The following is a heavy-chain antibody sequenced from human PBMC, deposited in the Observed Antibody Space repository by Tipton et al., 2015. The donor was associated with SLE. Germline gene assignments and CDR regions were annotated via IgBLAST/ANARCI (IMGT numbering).Heavy chain of an antibody. CDR1: GGSISSGGYY. J-gene: IGHJ6*02. D-gene: IGHD3-9*01. CDR2: IYYSGST. Sequence: TLSLTCTVSGGSISSGGYYWSWIRQHPGKGLEWIGYIYYSGSTYYNPSLKSRVTISVDTSKNQFSLKLSSVTAADTAVYYCARDRYFDYYYGMGVWGQGTPVTVSS. V-gene: IGHV4-31*03. CDR3: ARDRYFDYYYGMGV.